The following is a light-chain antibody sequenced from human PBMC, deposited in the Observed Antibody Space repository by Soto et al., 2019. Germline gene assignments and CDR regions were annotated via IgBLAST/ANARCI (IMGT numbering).Light chain of an antibody. V-gene: IGKV3-20*01. Sequence: EIGLTQSPGTLSLSPGERATLSCRASQSVSGSYLAGYQQKPGQAPRLLMYGASSRATGIPDRFSGSGSGTGFTLTISRLEPEDFAMYYCQQYGSSPRYTFGQGTKLEMK. CDR3: QQYGSSPRYT. J-gene: IGKJ2*01. CDR1: QSVSGSY. CDR2: GAS.